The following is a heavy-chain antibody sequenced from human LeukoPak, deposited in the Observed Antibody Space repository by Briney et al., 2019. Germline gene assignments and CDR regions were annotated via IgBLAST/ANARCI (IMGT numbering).Heavy chain of an antibody. D-gene: IGHD3-10*01. CDR1: GFTFSSYG. Sequence: GGSLRPSCAASGFTFSSYGMHWVRQAPGKGLEWVAVIWYDGSNKYYADSVKGRFTISRDNSKNTLYLQMNSLRAEDTAVYYCAREARRGSGLKGYYFDYWGQGTLVTVSS. V-gene: IGHV3-33*01. CDR3: AREARRGSGLKGYYFDY. CDR2: IWYDGSNK. J-gene: IGHJ4*02.